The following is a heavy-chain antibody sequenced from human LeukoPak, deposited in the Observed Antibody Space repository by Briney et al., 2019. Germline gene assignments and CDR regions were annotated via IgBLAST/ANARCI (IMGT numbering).Heavy chain of an antibody. D-gene: IGHD6-13*01. CDR2: IKSKTDGGTT. V-gene: IGHV3-15*01. CDR3: TTDLLGIGSSWFDDAFDI. CDR1: GFTFSNAW. J-gene: IGHJ3*02. Sequence: PGGSLRLSCAASGFTFSNAWMSWVRQAPGKGLEWVGRIKSKTDGGTTDYAAPVKGRFTISRDDSKNTLYLQMNSLKTEDTAVYYCTTDLLGIGSSWFDDAFDIWGQGTMVTVSS.